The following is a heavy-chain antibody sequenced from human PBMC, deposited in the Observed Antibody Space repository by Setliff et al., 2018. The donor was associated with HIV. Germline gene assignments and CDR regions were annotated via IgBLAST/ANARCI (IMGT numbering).Heavy chain of an antibody. D-gene: IGHD3-22*01. CDR2: INLSSGST. Sequence: ASVKVSCKASGHSFTTYFLHWVRQAPGQGLEWMGIINLSSGSTTYAQTFQGRVTMTRDTSTSTVYMELSSLRSEDTAVYYCARDRSSGLSFYYGMDVWGPGTMVTVSS. CDR3: ARDRSSGLSFYYGMDV. CDR1: GHSFTTYF. V-gene: IGHV1-46*01. J-gene: IGHJ6*01.